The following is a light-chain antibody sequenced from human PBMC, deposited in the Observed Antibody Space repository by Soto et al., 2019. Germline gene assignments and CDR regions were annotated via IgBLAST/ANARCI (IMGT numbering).Light chain of an antibody. CDR1: QDVASTY. CDR3: QQYGSSPIT. CDR2: GAS. J-gene: IGKJ5*01. V-gene: IGKV3-20*01. Sequence: IVLTQSPDTLSLSPGERATLSCRASQDVASTYLAWYQQKPGQAPRLLIYGASGRAAGVAERFSGSGSGTQFTLTISRLEPEDFAVYYCQQYGSSPITFGQGTRLEIK.